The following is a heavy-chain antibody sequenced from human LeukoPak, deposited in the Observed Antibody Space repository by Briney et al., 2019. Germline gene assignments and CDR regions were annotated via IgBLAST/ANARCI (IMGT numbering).Heavy chain of an antibody. CDR3: AKDLSTTTVIHVGWFDP. D-gene: IGHD4-11*01. J-gene: IGHJ5*02. CDR1: GFTFSSYG. CDR2: ISYDGSNK. V-gene: IGHV3-30*18. Sequence: GGSLRLSCAASGFTFSSYGMHWVRQAPGKGLEWVAVISYDGSNKYYADSVKGRFTISRDKSKNTLYLQMNSLRAEDTAVYYCAKDLSTTTVIHVGWFDPWGQGTLVTVSS.